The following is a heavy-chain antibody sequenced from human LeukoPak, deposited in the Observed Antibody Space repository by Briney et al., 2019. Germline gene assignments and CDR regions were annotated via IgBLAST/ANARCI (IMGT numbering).Heavy chain of an antibody. CDR3: ARGYRVVGATRPLYYFDY. J-gene: IGHJ4*02. Sequence: SETLSLTCAVYGESFSGYYWTWIRQPPGKGLEWTGEINHSGSTNYNPSLKSRVTISLDTSKNQFSLRLSSVTAADTAMYYCARGYRVVGATRPLYYFDYWGQGTLVTVSS. CDR1: GESFSGYY. CDR2: INHSGST. V-gene: IGHV4-34*01. D-gene: IGHD1-26*01.